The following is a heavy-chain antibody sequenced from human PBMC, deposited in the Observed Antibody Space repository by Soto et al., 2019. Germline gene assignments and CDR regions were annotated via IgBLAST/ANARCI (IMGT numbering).Heavy chain of an antibody. D-gene: IGHD2-2*01. CDR2: IGIVGDT. V-gene: IGHV3-13*01. CDR1: GFTFSSYD. J-gene: IGHJ3*02. Sequence: EVQLVESGGGLVQPGGSLRLSCAASGFTFSSYDMHWVRQVTGKGLEWVSGIGIVGDTYYPGSVKGRFTISRENAKNSLYLQMNRLRAGDTAVYYCVRSDCSSTSCSRVNAFDIWGQGTMVTVSS. CDR3: VRSDCSSTSCSRVNAFDI.